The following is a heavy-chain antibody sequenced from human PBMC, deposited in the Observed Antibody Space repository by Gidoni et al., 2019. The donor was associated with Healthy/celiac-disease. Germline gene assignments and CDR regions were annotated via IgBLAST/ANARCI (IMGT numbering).Heavy chain of an antibody. CDR2: ISAYTGNT. CDR1: GYTFTSYG. D-gene: IGHD3-3*01. CDR3: ARYDFWSGFSTPYYYGMDV. V-gene: IGHV1-18*01. J-gene: IGHJ6*02. Sequence: QVQLVQSGAEVKKPGASVKVSCKASGYTFTSYGISWVRQAPGQGLEWMGWISAYTGNTNYAQKLQGRVTMTTDTSTSTAYMELRSLRSDDTAVYYCARYDFWSGFSTPYYYGMDVWGQGTTVTVSS.